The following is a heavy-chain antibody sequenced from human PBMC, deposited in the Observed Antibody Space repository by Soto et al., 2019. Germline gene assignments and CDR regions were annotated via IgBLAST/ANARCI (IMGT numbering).Heavy chain of an antibody. CDR3: ARDDVAGYYYYYYMDV. V-gene: IGHV3-33*01. D-gene: IGHD3-10*01. J-gene: IGHJ6*03. CDR2: IWYDGSNK. Sequence: GGSLRLSCAASGFTFSSYGMHWVRQAPGKGLEWVAVIWYDGSNKYYADSVKGRFTISRDNSKNTLYLQMNSLRAEDTAVYYCARDDVAGYYYYYYMDVWGKGTTVTV. CDR1: GFTFSSYG.